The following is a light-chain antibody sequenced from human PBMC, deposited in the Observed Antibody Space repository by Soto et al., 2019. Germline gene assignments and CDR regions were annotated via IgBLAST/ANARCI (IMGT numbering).Light chain of an antibody. CDR3: SSYTSSRTPV. Sequence: QSVLTQPASVSGSPGQSITISYTGSSSDIGGYNYVSWYQHHPDKAPKLIIYEVTYRPSGVSYRFSGSKSGNTASLTISGLQAEDEADYYCSSYTSSRTPVFGGGTKLTVL. V-gene: IGLV2-14*01. J-gene: IGLJ2*01. CDR2: EVT. CDR1: SSDIGGYNY.